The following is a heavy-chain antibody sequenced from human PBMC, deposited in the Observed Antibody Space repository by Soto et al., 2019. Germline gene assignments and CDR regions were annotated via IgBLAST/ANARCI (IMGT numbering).Heavy chain of an antibody. V-gene: IGHV4-59*01. CDR1: GGSISSYY. CDR3: ARDFLETGWFDP. CDR2: IYYSGST. Sequence: SETLSLTCTVSGGSISSYYWSWIRQPPGKGLEWIGYIYYSGSTNYNPSLKSRVTISVDTSKNQFSLKLSSVTAADTAVYCCARDFLETGWFDPWGQGTLVTVSS. J-gene: IGHJ5*02. D-gene: IGHD1-1*01.